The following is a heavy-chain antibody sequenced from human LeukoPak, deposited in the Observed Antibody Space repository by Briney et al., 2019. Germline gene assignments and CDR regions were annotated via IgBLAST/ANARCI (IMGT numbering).Heavy chain of an antibody. V-gene: IGHV3-21*01. CDR3: ARDDVAVAGTGEGFDY. D-gene: IGHD6-19*01. Sequence: GGSLRLSCAASGFTFSSYSMNWVRQAPGKGLEWVSSISSSSSYIYYADSVKGRFTISRDNAKNSLYLQMNSVRAEDTAVYYCARDDVAVAGTGEGFDYWGQGTLVTVSS. J-gene: IGHJ4*02. CDR2: ISSSSSYI. CDR1: GFTFSSYS.